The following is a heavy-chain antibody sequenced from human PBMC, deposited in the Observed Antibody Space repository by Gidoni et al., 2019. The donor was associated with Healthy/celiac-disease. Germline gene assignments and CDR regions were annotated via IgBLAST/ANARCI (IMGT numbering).Heavy chain of an antibody. CDR3: AKWPRSAASYYYYGMDV. CDR1: GYTPTELS. Sequence: QVQLVQSGAEVKKPGASVKVSCKVSGYTPTELSMHWVRQAHVKGLEWMGGFDPEDGETIYEQKFQGRVTMTEDTSTDTAYMELSSLRSEDTAVYYCAKWPRSAASYYYYGMDVWGQGTTVTVSS. D-gene: IGHD6-13*01. J-gene: IGHJ6*02. CDR2: FDPEDGET. V-gene: IGHV1-24*01.